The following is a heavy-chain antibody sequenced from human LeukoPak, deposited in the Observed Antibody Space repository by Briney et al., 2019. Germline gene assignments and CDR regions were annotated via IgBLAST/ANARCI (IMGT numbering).Heavy chain of an antibody. Sequence: GGSLRLSCAASRFTFSNYEMHWVRQAPGKGLEWLSYISSSGNTIYYADSVKGRFTISRDNSKNSLYLQMNSLRAEDTAVYYCATFPPSSWYYFDFWGQGALVTVSS. CDR3: ATFPPSSWYYFDF. V-gene: IGHV3-48*03. D-gene: IGHD6-13*01. CDR1: RFTFSNYE. J-gene: IGHJ4*02. CDR2: ISSSGNTI.